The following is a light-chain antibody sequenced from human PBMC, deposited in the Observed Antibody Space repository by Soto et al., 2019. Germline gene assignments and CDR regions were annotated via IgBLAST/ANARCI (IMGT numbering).Light chain of an antibody. V-gene: IGKV3D-15*01. J-gene: IGKJ5*01. Sequence: VMPKTPHTLSPAPGERATLSCSACQSIRTSLAWYQQKPGQAPRLLIYGASTRATGVPARFSGGGSGTEFTLTITSLQSEDFAVYWCQQYKNWPLTFGPGTRVEIK. CDR2: GAS. CDR3: QQYKNWPLT. CDR1: QSIRTS.